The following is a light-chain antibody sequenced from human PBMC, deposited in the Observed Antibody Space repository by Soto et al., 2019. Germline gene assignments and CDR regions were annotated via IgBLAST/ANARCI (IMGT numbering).Light chain of an antibody. CDR2: LVS. CDR3: SSYADGNSWV. J-gene: IGLJ3*02. Sequence: QSVLTQPPSASGSPGQSVTISCTGAGTDVGQYNYVSWYQQHPGKAPKLLIHLVSRRPSGVPARFSGSKSGNTASLTVSGLQTEDEADYYCSSYADGNSWVFGGGTKLTVL. V-gene: IGLV2-8*01. CDR1: GTDVGQYNY.